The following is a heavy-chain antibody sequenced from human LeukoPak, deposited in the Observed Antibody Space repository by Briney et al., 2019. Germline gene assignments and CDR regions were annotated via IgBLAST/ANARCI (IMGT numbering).Heavy chain of an antibody. D-gene: IGHD3-3*01. CDR1: GFTFDDYG. CDR2: INWYGGST. V-gene: IGHV3-20*04. CDR3: ARDRDFSLIGGYYYYYMDV. J-gene: IGHJ6*03. Sequence: GGSLRLSCAASGFTFDDYGMSWVRQAPGKGLEWVSGINWYGGSTGYADSVKGRFTISRDNAKNSLYLQMNSLRAEDTASYYCARDRDFSLIGGYYYYYMDVWGKGTTVTVSS.